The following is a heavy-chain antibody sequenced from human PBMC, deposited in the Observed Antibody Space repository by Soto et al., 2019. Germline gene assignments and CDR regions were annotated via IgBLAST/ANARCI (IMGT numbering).Heavy chain of an antibody. CDR2: IIPIFGTA. J-gene: IGHJ6*02. V-gene: IGHV1-69*13. CDR1: GGTFSSYA. CDR3: ARVGSGIAAAQTYYYYGMDV. D-gene: IGHD6-13*01. Sequence: ASVKVSCKASGGTFSSYAISWVRQAPGQGLEWMGGIIPIFGTANYAQKFQGRVTITADESTSTAYMELSSLRSEDTAVYYCARVGSGIAAAQTYYYYGMDVWGQGTTVTVSS.